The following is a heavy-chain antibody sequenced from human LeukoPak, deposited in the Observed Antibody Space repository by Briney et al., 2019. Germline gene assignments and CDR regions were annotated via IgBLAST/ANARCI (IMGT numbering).Heavy chain of an antibody. CDR2: IYYSGST. CDR1: GGSISSSSYY. J-gene: IGHJ6*02. CDR3: ARADVRYSSSWYAGPYYGMDV. V-gene: IGHV4-61*01. D-gene: IGHD6-13*01. Sequence: ASETLSLTCTVSGGSISSSSYYWSWIRQPPGKGLEWIGYIYYSGSTNYNPSLKSRVTISVDTSKNQFSLKLSSVTAADTAVYYCARADVRYSSSWYAGPYYGMDVWGQGTTVTVSS.